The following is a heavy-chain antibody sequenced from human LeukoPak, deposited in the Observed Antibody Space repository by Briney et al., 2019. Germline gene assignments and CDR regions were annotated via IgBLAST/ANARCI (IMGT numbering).Heavy chain of an antibody. CDR1: GFTFNNYW. CDR2: IKHDGIRT. D-gene: IGHD3-16*02. CDR3: TRARFDYVWGPYRQPNGGLDY. V-gene: IGHV3-74*01. J-gene: IGHJ4*02. Sequence: AGSLRLSCAPSGFTFNNYWMHRVRHVPGKGLVWVSRIKHDGIRTSYADSVEGRFPISRDHAENPLYRQADCLITEDPRVYSWTRARFDYVWGPYRQPNGGLDYCGQGNLVTVSS.